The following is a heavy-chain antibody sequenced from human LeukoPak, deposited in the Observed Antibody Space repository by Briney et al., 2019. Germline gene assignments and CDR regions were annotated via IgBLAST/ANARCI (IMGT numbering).Heavy chain of an antibody. D-gene: IGHD1-26*01. CDR2: IGAYNGNT. CDR1: GYTFTSYG. CDR3: ARDRLYSGSFLLSPYYFDY. V-gene: IGHV1-18*01. Sequence: ASVKVSCKASGYTFTSYGISWVRQAPGQGLEWMGWIGAYNGNTNYAQKLQGRVTMTTDTSTSTAYMELRSLRSDDTAVYYCARDRLYSGSFLLSPYYFDYWGQGTLVTVSS. J-gene: IGHJ4*02.